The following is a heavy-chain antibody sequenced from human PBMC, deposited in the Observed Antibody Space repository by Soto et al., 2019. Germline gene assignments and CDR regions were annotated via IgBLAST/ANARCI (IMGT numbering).Heavy chain of an antibody. CDR2: ISSSSSYI. V-gene: IGHV3-21*01. CDR1: GFTFSSYS. D-gene: IGHD6-6*01. J-gene: IGHJ4*02. Sequence: PGGSLRLSCAASGFTFSSYSMNWVRQAPGKGLEWVSSISSSSSYIYYADSVKGRFTISRDNAKNSLYLQMNSLRAEGTAVYYCARDRLYLAARPFDYWGQGTLVTVSS. CDR3: ARDRLYLAARPFDY.